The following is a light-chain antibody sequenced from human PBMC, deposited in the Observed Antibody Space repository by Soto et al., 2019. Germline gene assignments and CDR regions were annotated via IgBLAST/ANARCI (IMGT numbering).Light chain of an antibody. CDR3: QKYDGVPLT. V-gene: IGKV1-27*01. CDR1: QGIANH. CDR2: AAS. Sequence: IQMTQSPSSLSASVGDRVNITCRASQGIANHLAWYQQQPGKAPRLLIDAASTLQSGVPPRFSGSGSKRDFTLTITNLQPEDVATYYCQKYDGVPLTVGGGTKVDIK. J-gene: IGKJ4*01.